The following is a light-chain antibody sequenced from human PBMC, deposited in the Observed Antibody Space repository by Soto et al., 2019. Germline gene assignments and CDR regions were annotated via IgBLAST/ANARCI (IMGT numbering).Light chain of an antibody. V-gene: IGKV3-20*01. J-gene: IGKJ1*01. Sequence: EIVLTQSPGTLSLSPGERGTLSCRASQSVSSSYLAWYQQKPGQAPRLLMYGTSTRATGTPDRFSGSGSGTDFTLTISSLEPEDVAVYYCQQYGSSPRTFGQGTQV. CDR2: GTS. CDR3: QQYGSSPRT. CDR1: QSVSSSY.